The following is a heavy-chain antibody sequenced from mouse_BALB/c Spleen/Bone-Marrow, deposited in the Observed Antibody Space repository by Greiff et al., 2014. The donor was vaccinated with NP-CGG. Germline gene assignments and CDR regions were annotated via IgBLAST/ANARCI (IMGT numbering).Heavy chain of an antibody. CDR1: GFSLTSYG. J-gene: IGHJ4*01. V-gene: IGHV2-2*02. CDR2: IWSGGST. Sequence: VMLVESGPGLVQPSQSLSITCTVSGFSLTSYGVHWVRQSPGKGLDWLGVIWSGGSTDYNAAFISSLSISKDNSKSQVFFKMNSLQVNDTAIYYCARNYYGSSYAMDYWGQGTSVTASS. D-gene: IGHD1-1*01. CDR3: ARNYYGSSYAMDY.